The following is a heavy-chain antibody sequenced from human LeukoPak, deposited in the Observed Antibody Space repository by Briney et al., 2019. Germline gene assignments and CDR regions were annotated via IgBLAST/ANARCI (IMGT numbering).Heavy chain of an antibody. Sequence: GSLRLSCAASGFTFSSYSMNWVRQAPGKGLEWVLSISSSSSYIYYADSVKGRFTISRDNAKNSLYLQMNSLRAEDTAVYYCARGRREQHSSSRYNWNLNYYYYMDVWGKGTTVTVSS. J-gene: IGHJ6*03. V-gene: IGHV3-21*01. CDR2: ISSSSSYI. CDR1: GFTFSSYS. D-gene: IGHD1-20*01. CDR3: ARGRREQHSSSRYNWNLNYYYYMDV.